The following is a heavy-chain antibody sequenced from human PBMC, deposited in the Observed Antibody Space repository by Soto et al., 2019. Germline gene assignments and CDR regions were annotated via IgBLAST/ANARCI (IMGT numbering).Heavy chain of an antibody. J-gene: IGHJ4*02. V-gene: IGHV4-30-4*01. D-gene: IGHD4-17*01. CDR2: ISYSGTT. CDR1: GGSISSVNYY. CDR3: ATMGTPVTGLYYFDY. Sequence: SETLSLTCTVSGGSISSVNYYWSWIRQPPGKGLEWIGFISYSGTTHYSASLRSRVSISVDTSKNQFSLDLSSVTAADTAVYYCATMGTPVTGLYYFDYWGQGTLDT.